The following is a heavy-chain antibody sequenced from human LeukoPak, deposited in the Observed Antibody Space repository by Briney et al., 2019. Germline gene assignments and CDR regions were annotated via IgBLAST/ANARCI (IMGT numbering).Heavy chain of an antibody. D-gene: IGHD4-17*01. Sequence: PGGSLRLSCAASGFTFSSYSMNWVRQAPGKGLEWVSSISSSSSYIYYADSVKGRFTISRDNAKNPLYLQMNSLRAEDTAVYYCARDKSYGDNYFDYWGQGTLVTVSS. CDR3: ARDKSYGDNYFDY. V-gene: IGHV3-21*01. J-gene: IGHJ4*02. CDR1: GFTFSSYS. CDR2: ISSSSSYI.